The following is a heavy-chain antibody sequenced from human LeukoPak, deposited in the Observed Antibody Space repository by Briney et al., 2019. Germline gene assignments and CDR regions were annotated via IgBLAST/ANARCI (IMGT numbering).Heavy chain of an antibody. V-gene: IGHV4-59*01. CDR1: GGSISSYY. D-gene: IGHD3-22*01. J-gene: IGHJ6*03. CDR2: IYYRGST. Sequence: SETLSLTCTVSGGSISSYYWNWIRQPPGKGLEWIGYIYYRGSTNYNPSLKSRVTISMDTSKNQFSLKLSSVTAADTVVYYCARSPDYYDSTGAYYYYFMDVWGKGTTVTISS. CDR3: ARSPDYYDSTGAYYYYFMDV.